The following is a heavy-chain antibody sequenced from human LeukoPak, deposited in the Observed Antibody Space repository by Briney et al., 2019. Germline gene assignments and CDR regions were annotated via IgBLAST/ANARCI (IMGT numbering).Heavy chain of an antibody. J-gene: IGHJ4*02. CDR1: GGSISGYY. V-gene: IGHV4-59*08. D-gene: IGHD5-24*01. Sequence: SETLSLTCTVSGGSISGYYWSWIRQPPGKGLEWIAYIHYSGSTNYNPPLKSRLTISVDTSKNQLSLKLNSVTDAGTAVYYCARHGQNDGYPLDYWGQGTLVSVSS. CDR3: ARHGQNDGYPLDY. CDR2: IHYSGST.